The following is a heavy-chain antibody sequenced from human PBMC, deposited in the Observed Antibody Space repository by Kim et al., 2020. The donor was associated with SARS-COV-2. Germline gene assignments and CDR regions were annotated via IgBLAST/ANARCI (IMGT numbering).Heavy chain of an antibody. J-gene: IGHJ6*02. Sequence: GGSLRLSCTVSGFTFSNYGMHWVRQAPGKGLEWVAIISYDESNKYYADSVKGRFTISRDNSKNTLYLQMNSLRPEDTAVYYCMKDAGNCGEGVGLDDWG. V-gene: IGHV3-30*18. CDR1: GFTFSNYG. CDR3: MKDAGNCGEGVGLDD. CDR2: ISYDESNK. D-gene: IGHD3-10*01.